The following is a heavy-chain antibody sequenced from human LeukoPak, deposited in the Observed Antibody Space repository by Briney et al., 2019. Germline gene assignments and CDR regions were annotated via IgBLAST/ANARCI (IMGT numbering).Heavy chain of an antibody. Sequence: GGSLRLSCAASGFTFSSYVMSWVRQAPGKGLEWVSRISGSGGSTYYADSVKGRFTISRDNSKNTLYLQMNSLRAEDTAVYYCAKEGHRYCSSTSCYFGVYFDYWGQGTLVTVSS. D-gene: IGHD2-2*01. CDR1: GFTFSSYV. V-gene: IGHV3-23*01. CDR2: ISGSGGST. J-gene: IGHJ4*02. CDR3: AKEGHRYCSSTSCYFGVYFDY.